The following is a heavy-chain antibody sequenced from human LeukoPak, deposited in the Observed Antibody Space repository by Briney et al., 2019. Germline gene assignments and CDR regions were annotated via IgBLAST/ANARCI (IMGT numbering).Heavy chain of an antibody. CDR1: GGSISSYY. Sequence: SETLSLTCTVSGGSISSYYWSWIRQPPGKGLEWIGYIYYSGSTNYNPSLKSRVTISVDTSKNQFSLKLSSVTAADTAVYYCARGGGSRIRIFGVVINDFDGWSQGTLVTV. CDR2: IYYSGST. D-gene: IGHD3-3*01. CDR3: ARGGGSRIRIFGVVINDFDG. J-gene: IGHJ4*02. V-gene: IGHV4-59*01.